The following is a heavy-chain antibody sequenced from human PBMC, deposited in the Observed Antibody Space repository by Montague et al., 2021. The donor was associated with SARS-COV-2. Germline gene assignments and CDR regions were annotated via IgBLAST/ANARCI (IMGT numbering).Heavy chain of an antibody. Sequence: SETLSLTCTVSGGSISSYYWSWIRQPPGTGLEWIGYIYYSGSTNYNSSLKIRVPISVDTSKNQFSLKLSSVTAADTAAYYCASAGSGSFSFDYYYGMDVWGQGTTVTVSS. D-gene: IGHD3-10*01. CDR1: GGSISSYY. V-gene: IGHV4-59*08. CDR3: ASAGSGSFSFDYYYGMDV. J-gene: IGHJ6*02. CDR2: IYYSGST.